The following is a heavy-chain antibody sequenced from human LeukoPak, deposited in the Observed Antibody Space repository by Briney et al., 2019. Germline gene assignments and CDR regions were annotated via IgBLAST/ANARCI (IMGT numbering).Heavy chain of an antibody. CDR1: GFTFGDHW. D-gene: IGHD3-22*01. CDR3: ATMGLYESTSDYTEY. Sequence: LGGSLRLSCSASGFTFGDHWMHWIRQAPGKGLVWVSLIYRDGSNTTYADSVRGRFTISRDNAKNTLYLQMNNLRVEDTAVYYCATMGLYESTSDYTEYWGQGTLVTVSS. V-gene: IGHV3-74*01. J-gene: IGHJ1*01. CDR2: IYRDGSNT.